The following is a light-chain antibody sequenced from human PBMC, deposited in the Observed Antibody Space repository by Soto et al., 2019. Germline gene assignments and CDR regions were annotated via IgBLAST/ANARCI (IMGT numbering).Light chain of an antibody. CDR2: DVG. V-gene: IGLV2-14*03. J-gene: IGLJ1*01. CDR1: SSDVGGYNS. Sequence: QSVLTQPASVSGSPGESITISCTGTSSDVGGYNSVSWYQHHPGKAPKLILYDVGDRPSGVSYRFSGSKSGTSASLAISGLQSEDEADYYCGVWDDSVNVRYLFGTGTKVTVL. CDR3: GVWDDSVNVRYL.